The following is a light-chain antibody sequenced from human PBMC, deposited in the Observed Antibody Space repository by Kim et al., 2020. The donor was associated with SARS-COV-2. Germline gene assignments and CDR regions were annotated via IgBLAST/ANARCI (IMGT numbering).Light chain of an antibody. CDR3: CSFTSGISWV. J-gene: IGLJ3*02. V-gene: IGLV2-23*02. CDR1: INDLGTYAL. CDR2: DIS. Sequence: QSVTISCSGTINDLGTYALISWYQQYPGKAPRLIIFDISQRPSGISGRFSGSKSGNTASLTISPLEPEDEADYFCCSFTSGISWVFGGGTKLTVL.